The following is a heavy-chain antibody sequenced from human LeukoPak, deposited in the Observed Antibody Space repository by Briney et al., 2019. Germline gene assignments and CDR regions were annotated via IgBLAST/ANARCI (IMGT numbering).Heavy chain of an antibody. J-gene: IGHJ4*02. CDR2: ISGSGGNT. Sequence: PGGSLRLSCAASGFTFTTYAMSWVRQAPGKGLEWVSGISGSGGNTYYADSVKGRFTISRGNSKSTLYLQMNSLRAEDTAVFYCAKGGQTDRFDYWGQGTLVTVSS. D-gene: IGHD5-12*01. V-gene: IGHV3-23*01. CDR1: GFTFTTYA. CDR3: AKGGQTDRFDY.